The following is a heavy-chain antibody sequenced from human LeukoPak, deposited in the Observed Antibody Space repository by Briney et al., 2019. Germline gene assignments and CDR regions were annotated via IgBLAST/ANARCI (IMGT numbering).Heavy chain of an antibody. V-gene: IGHV4-39*02. CDR3: ARGRLEETTVTTTDDY. CDR2: IYYSGST. CDR1: GGSISGSSYY. J-gene: IGHJ4*02. Sequence: PSETLSLTCTVSGGSISGSSYYWGWIRQPPGKGLEWIGSIYYSGSTYYNPSLKSRVTISVDTSKNQFSLKLNSVTAADTAVYYCARGRLEETTVTTTDDYWGQGTLVTVSS. D-gene: IGHD4-17*01.